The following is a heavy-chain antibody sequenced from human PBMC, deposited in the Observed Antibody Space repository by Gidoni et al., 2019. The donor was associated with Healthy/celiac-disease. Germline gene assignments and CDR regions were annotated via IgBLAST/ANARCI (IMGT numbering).Heavy chain of an antibody. CDR1: GYTFTSYG. Sequence: QVQLVQSGAEVKKPGASVKFSCKASGYTFTSYGISWVRQAPGQGLEWMGWISAYNGNTNYAQKLQGRVTMTTDTSTSTAYMELRSLRSDDTAVYYCARDLPARIAARLWWFDPWGQGTLVTVSS. J-gene: IGHJ5*02. CDR3: ARDLPARIAARLWWFDP. CDR2: ISAYNGNT. V-gene: IGHV1-18*01. D-gene: IGHD6-6*01.